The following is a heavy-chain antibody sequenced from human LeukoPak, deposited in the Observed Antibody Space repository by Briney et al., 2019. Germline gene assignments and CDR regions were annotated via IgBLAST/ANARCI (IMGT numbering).Heavy chain of an antibody. CDR1: AASTTTYY. V-gene: IGHV4-59*08. D-gene: IGHD3-16*01. CDR2: IFYTGDT. J-gene: IGHJ2*01. CDR3: ARLKMGAYFDL. Sequence: SETLSLTCPVSAASTTTYYWSWIRQPPGKGLEWVGYIFYTGDTSYSPSLKSRVTISLDTSKNQFSLKLRSVTAADTAVYYCARLKMGAYFDLWGRGTLVTVSS.